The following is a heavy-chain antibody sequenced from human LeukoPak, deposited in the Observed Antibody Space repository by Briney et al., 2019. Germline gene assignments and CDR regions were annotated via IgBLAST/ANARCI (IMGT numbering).Heavy chain of an antibody. Sequence: SGTLSLTCAVSGGSISSSNWWSWVRQPPGKGLEWIGEIYHSGSTNYNPSLKSRVTISVDTSKNQFSLKLSSVTAADTAVYYCARGLNELEYSSSAGGYWGQGTLVTVSS. CDR1: GGSISSSNW. D-gene: IGHD6-6*01. J-gene: IGHJ4*02. CDR3: ARGLNELEYSSSAGGY. V-gene: IGHV4-4*02. CDR2: IYHSGST.